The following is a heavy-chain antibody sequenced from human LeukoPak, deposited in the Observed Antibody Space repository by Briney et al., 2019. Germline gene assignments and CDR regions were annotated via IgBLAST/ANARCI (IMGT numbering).Heavy chain of an antibody. V-gene: IGHV3-23*01. CDR3: AKNRLVRGTYYFDY. CDR1: GFTFSSYA. J-gene: IGHJ4*02. D-gene: IGHD3-10*01. CDR2: ISGSGGST. Sequence: GGSLRLSCAASGFTFSSYAMSWVRQAPGKGLEWVSAISGSGGSTYYADSVKGRFAISRDNSKNTLYLQMNSLRAEDTAVYYCAKNRLVRGTYYFDYWGQGTLVTVSS.